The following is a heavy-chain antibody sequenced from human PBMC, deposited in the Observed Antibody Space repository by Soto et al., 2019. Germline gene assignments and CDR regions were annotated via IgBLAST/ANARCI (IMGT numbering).Heavy chain of an antibody. V-gene: IGHV4-39*01. Sequence: QLQLPESGPGLVKPSETLSLTCTVSGGSISSSSYYWGWIRQPPGKGLEWIGSIYYSGSTYYNPSLKSRVTISVDTSKNQCSLKLSSVTAADTAVYYCARRGSSSWYGYWGQGTLVTVSS. J-gene: IGHJ4*02. CDR3: ARRGSSSWYGY. CDR1: GGSISSSSYY. D-gene: IGHD6-13*01. CDR2: IYYSGST.